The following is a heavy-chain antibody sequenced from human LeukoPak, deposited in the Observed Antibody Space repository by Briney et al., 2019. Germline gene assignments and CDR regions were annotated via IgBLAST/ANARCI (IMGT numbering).Heavy chain of an antibody. Sequence: AGSLRLSCTASGFTITTNDMNWGRKPQGQGPEWVGLIYISGITKYADSVQGRFTIYRDNSQSILYLQMNSLRAEDTAVYYCAKRSPPYWARGTLATVSS. CDR2: IYISGIT. V-gene: IGHV3-66*04. D-gene: IGHD3-10*01. J-gene: IGHJ4*02. CDR3: AKRSPPY. CDR1: GFTITTND.